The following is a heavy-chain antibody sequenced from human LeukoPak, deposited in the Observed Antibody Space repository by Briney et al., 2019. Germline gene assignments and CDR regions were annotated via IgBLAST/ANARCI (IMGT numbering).Heavy chain of an antibody. J-gene: IGHJ3*02. V-gene: IGHV3-30-3*01. CDR2: ISYDGSNK. CDR3: ARDSRAFDI. Sequence: PGGSLRLSCTVSGFTFSSYAMHWVRQAPGKGLEWVAVISYDGSNKYYADSVKGRFTISRDNSKNTLYLQMNSLRAEDTAVYYCARDSRAFDIWGQGTMVTVSS. CDR1: GFTFSSYA.